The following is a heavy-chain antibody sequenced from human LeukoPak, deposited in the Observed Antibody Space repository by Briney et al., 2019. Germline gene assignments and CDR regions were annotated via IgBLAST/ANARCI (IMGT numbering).Heavy chain of an antibody. V-gene: IGHV1-18*01. Sequence: ASVTVSCRASGYTFTIYGISWVRQAPGQGSEGMGWISAYNGNTNYAQTLQGTVTMTTDTSTSTAYMELRSLRSDDTAVYYCARDRIGAYFDYWGQGTLVTVSS. CDR2: ISAYNGNT. CDR1: GYTFTIYG. CDR3: ARDRIGAYFDY. J-gene: IGHJ4*02.